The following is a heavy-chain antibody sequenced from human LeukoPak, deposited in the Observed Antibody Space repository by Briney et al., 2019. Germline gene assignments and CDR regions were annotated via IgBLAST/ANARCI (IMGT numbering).Heavy chain of an antibody. D-gene: IGHD6-13*01. CDR3: VRVQNPDSSNWYFGY. J-gene: IGHJ4*02. V-gene: IGHV1-46*01. CDR2: INPSGGST. Sequence: ASVKVSCKASGYTFTIYYMHWVRQAPGQGLEWMGIINPSGGSTSYAQKFQGRITMTTDTSTTTIYMELSSLRSEDTAVYYCVRVQNPDSSNWYFGYWGQGTLVTVSS. CDR1: GYTFTIYY.